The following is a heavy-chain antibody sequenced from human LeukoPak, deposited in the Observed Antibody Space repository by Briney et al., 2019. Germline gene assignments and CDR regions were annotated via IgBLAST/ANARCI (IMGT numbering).Heavy chain of an antibody. D-gene: IGHD1-14*01. Sequence: GGSLRLSCAASGFTFSSYGMNWVRQAPGKGLEWVSSISSSSIYIYYADSVKGRFTISRDNAKNSLYLQMNSLRAEDTAVYYCARAPEFDYWGQGTLVTVSS. J-gene: IGHJ4*02. CDR1: GFTFSSYG. CDR3: ARAPEFDY. CDR2: ISSSSIYI. V-gene: IGHV3-21*01.